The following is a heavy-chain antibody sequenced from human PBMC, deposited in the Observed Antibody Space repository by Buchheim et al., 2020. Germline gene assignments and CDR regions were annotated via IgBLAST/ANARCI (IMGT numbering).Heavy chain of an antibody. CDR2: IDPSDSYT. J-gene: IGHJ4*02. Sequence: EVQLVQSGAEVKKPGESLRISCKGSGYSFSSYWIGWVRQMPGKGLEWMGRIDPSDSYTNYSPSFQGHVTISADKSISTAYPQWSSLKASDTAMYYCARLHCSTTSCYAEYYFDYWDQGTL. D-gene: IGHD2-2*01. V-gene: IGHV5-10-1*01. CDR3: ARLHCSTTSCYAEYYFDY. CDR1: GYSFSSYW.